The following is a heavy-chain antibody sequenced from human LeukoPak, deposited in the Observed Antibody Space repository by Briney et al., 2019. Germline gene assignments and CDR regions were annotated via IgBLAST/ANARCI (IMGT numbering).Heavy chain of an antibody. J-gene: IGHJ6*02. Sequence: GGSLRLSCAASGFTFTSYSMNWVRQAPGKGLEWVAVISYDGSNKYYADSVKGRFTISRDNSKNTLYLQMNSLRAEDTAVYYCAKDLYDYGDYYYGMDVWGQGTTVTVSS. D-gene: IGHD4-17*01. V-gene: IGHV3-30*18. CDR3: AKDLYDYGDYYYGMDV. CDR1: GFTFTSYS. CDR2: ISYDGSNK.